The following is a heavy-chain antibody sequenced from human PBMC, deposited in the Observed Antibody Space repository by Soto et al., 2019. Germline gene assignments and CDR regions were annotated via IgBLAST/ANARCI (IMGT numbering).Heavy chain of an antibody. J-gene: IGHJ4*02. CDR2: VGGSGYST. CDR3: ARDKGAYYSHLVY. D-gene: IGHD3-22*01. V-gene: IGHV3-23*01. CDR1: GFTFSTYA. Sequence: EVQLLESGGGLVQPGGSLRLSCATSGFTFSTYAMSWVRQAPGKGLEWVSGVGGSGYSTYYADSVKGRFTISRDTSENTVYLQMTSLRAEDTAVYYCARDKGAYYSHLVYWGQGTLVTVSS.